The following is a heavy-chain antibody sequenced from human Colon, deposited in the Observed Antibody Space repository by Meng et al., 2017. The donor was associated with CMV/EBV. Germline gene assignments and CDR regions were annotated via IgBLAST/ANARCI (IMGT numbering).Heavy chain of an antibody. CDR1: GFTFSSYA. J-gene: IGHJ4*02. CDR3: AKGLFAAGSLVYFDF. D-gene: IGHD6-19*01. Sequence: GESLKISCAASGFTFSSYAMSWVRQTPGKGLEWVSALSGSGGSTYYADSVKGRFTISRDNSKNTLYLQMNSLRAEDTAVYYCAKGLFAAGSLVYFDFWGQGTLVTVSS. CDR2: LSGSGGST. V-gene: IGHV3-23*01.